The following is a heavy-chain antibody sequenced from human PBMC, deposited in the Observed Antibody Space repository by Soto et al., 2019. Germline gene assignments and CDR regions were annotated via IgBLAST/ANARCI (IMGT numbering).Heavy chain of an antibody. CDR3: ARDYYDSSGYYYVDY. J-gene: IGHJ4*02. V-gene: IGHV1-69*01. D-gene: IGHD3-22*01. CDR2: IIPIFGTA. CDR1: GGTFSSYA. Sequence: QVQLVQSGAEVKKPGSSVKVSCKASGGTFSSYAISWVRQAPGQGLEWMGGIIPIFGTANSAQKFQGRVTITAYESTSTAYMELSRLRSEDTAMYYCARDYYDSSGYYYVDYWGQGTLVTVSS.